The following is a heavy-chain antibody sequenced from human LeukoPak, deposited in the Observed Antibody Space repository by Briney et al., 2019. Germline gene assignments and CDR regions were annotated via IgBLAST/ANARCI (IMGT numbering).Heavy chain of an antibody. CDR2: IYYSGST. CDR3: ARGAMVDFYYYYGMDV. V-gene: IGHV4-31*03. Sequence: SETLSLTCTVSGGSISSGGYYWSWIRQHPGKGLEWIGYIYYSGSTYYNPSLKSRVTISVDTSKNQFSLKLSSVTAADTAVYYCARGAMVDFYYYYGMDVWGQGTTVTVSS. J-gene: IGHJ6*02. CDR1: GGSISSGGYY. D-gene: IGHD5-18*01.